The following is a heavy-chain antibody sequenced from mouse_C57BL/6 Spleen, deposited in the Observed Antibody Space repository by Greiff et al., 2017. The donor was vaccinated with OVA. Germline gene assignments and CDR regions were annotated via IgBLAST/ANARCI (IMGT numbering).Heavy chain of an antibody. CDR3: ARGGDWAWFAY. V-gene: IGHV3-6*01. J-gene: IGHJ3*01. CDR2: ISYDGSN. Sequence: EVKLQESGPGLVKPSQSLSLTCSVTGYSITSGYYWNWIRQFPGNTLEWMGYISYDGSNNYNPSLKNRISITRDTSKNQFFLKLNSVTTEDTATYYCARGGDWAWFAYWGQGTLVTVSA. D-gene: IGHD4-1*01. CDR1: GYSITSGYY.